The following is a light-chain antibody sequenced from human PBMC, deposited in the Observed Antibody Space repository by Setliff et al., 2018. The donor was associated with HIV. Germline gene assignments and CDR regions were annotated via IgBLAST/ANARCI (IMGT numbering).Light chain of an antibody. J-gene: IGLJ1*01. CDR2: GNS. V-gene: IGLV1-40*01. CDR3: QSYDSSLSGYV. Sequence: QSVLTQPPSVSGAPGQRVTISCTGSSSNIGAGYDVHWYQQLPGTAPKVLIYGNSNRPSGVPDRFSGSKSGTSASPAITGLQAEDEADYYCQSYDSSLSGYVFGTGTKAT. CDR1: SSNIGAGYD.